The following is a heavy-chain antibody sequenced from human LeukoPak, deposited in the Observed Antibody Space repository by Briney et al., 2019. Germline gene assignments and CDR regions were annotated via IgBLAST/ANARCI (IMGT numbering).Heavy chain of an antibody. Sequence: ASVKVSCKASVYTFTGYYMHWVRQAPGQGLEWMGWINPNSGGPIYAQKFQGRVTMTRDTPISTAYMELSRLRSDDTAVYYCARALTAGYDSSGYPLLYWGQGTLVTVSS. CDR1: VYTFTGYY. CDR2: INPNSGGP. D-gene: IGHD3-22*01. J-gene: IGHJ4*02. CDR3: ARALTAGYDSSGYPLLY. V-gene: IGHV1-2*02.